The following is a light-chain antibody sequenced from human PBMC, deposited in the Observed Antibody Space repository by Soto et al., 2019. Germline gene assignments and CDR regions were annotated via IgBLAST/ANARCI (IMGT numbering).Light chain of an antibody. J-gene: IGLJ3*02. Sequence: QSALTQPRSVSGSPGKSVTISCTGTSSDVGGYIYVSWYQQYPAKAPKVMIYDVSRRPSGVPDRFSGSKSGNTASLTISGLQAEDEAVYYCCSYAGNKTVVFGGGTKVTVL. CDR2: DVS. CDR3: CSYAGNKTVV. V-gene: IGLV2-11*01. CDR1: SSDVGGYIY.